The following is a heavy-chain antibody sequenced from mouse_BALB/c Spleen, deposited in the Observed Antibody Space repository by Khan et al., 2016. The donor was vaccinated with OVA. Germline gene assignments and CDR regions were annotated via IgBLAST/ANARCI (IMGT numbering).Heavy chain of an antibody. Sequence: VELVESGPGLVAPSQSLSITCTVSGFSLTDYAVSWIRQPPGKGLEWLGVIWVSGSKYYNSVLKPRLRISKDNSKSQGFLKMNSLQTDDTAMYFCARDPPYYSMDYWGQGTSVTVSS. V-gene: IGHV2-6-5*01. J-gene: IGHJ4*01. CDR2: IWVSGSK. CDR1: GFSLTDYA. CDR3: ARDPPYYSMDY.